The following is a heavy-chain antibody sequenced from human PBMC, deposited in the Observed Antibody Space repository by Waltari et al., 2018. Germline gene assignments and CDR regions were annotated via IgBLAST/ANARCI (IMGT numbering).Heavy chain of an antibody. V-gene: IGHV1-8*01. Sequence: QVQLVQSGAEVKKPGASVKVSCKASGYTFTSYDINWVRQATGQGLEWMGWMKPSSGNTGYAQKFQVRVTMTRNTSISTAYMGLSSLRSEDTAVYYCARVAARQVYWGQGTLVTVSS. CDR1: GYTFTSYD. CDR3: ARVAARQVY. D-gene: IGHD6-6*01. J-gene: IGHJ4*02. CDR2: MKPSSGNT.